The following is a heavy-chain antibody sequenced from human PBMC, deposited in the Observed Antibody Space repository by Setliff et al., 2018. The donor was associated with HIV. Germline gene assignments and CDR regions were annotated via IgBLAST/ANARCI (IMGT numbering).Heavy chain of an antibody. J-gene: IGHJ3*01. D-gene: IGHD3-9*01. CDR1: GGSFSGY. CDR3: ARWPLDYDTLPDSGPPGLDV. CDR2: IHHGGST. Sequence: SETLSLTCAVYGGSFSGYWSWIRQAPGKGLEWIGEIHHGGSTKYNSSLKSRVTISVDTSKNQFSLNLSSVTAADTAVYYCARWPLDYDTLPDSGPPGLDVWGQGTMVTVSS. V-gene: IGHV4-34*01.